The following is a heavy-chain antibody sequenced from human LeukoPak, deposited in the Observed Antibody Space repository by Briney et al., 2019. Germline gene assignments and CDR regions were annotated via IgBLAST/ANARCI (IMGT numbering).Heavy chain of an antibody. CDR3: ARVVDYYDSSGYPIQGAFDI. V-gene: IGHV4-59*01. Sequence: SETLSLTCTVSGGSISSCYWSWIRQPPGKGLEWIGYIYYSGSTNYNPSLKSRVTISVDTSKNQFSLKLSSVTAADTAVYYCARVVDYYDSSGYPIQGAFDIWGQGTMVTVSS. CDR1: GGSISSCY. D-gene: IGHD3-22*01. J-gene: IGHJ3*02. CDR2: IYYSGST.